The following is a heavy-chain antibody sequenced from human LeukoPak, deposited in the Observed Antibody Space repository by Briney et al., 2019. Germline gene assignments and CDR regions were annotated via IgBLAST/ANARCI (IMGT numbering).Heavy chain of an antibody. J-gene: IGHJ4*02. Sequence: GGSLKLSCTASGFTFGDYAMSWFRQAPGKGLEWVGFIRSKAYGGTTEYAASVKGRFTISRDDSKSIAYLQMNSLKTEDTAVYYCTRLRYSITMIKYWGQGTLVTVSS. CDR1: GFTFGDYA. D-gene: IGHD3-22*01. CDR2: IRSKAYGGTT. V-gene: IGHV3-49*03. CDR3: TRLRYSITMIKY.